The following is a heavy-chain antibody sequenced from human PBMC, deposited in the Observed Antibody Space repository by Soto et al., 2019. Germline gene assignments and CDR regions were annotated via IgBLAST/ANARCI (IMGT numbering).Heavy chain of an antibody. CDR1: GGTFSSYA. D-gene: IGHD3-10*01. CDR3: ARVTSMVRGFGKFPYGMDV. CDR2: IIPIFGTA. V-gene: IGHV1-69*06. Sequence: SVKVSCKASGGTFSSYAISWVRQAPGQGLEWMGGIIPIFGTANYAQKFQGRVTITADKSTSTAYMELSSLRSEDTAVYYCARVTSMVRGFGKFPYGMDVWGQGTTVTVSS. J-gene: IGHJ6*02.